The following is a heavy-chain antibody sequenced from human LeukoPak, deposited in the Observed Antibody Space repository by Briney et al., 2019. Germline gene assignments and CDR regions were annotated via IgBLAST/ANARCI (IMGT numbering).Heavy chain of an antibody. D-gene: IGHD6-19*01. CDR3: ARDHTVDGLVFDY. CDR1: GFTFSDFW. CDR2: IKQDGSEK. Sequence: PGGSLRLSCAASGFTFSDFWMNWVRQAPGKGLEWVASIKQDGSEKYYVDSVKGRFSISRDNAKNSLHLQMNSLRAEDTAVYCCARDHTVDGLVFDYWGQGILVTVSS. J-gene: IGHJ4*02. V-gene: IGHV3-7*01.